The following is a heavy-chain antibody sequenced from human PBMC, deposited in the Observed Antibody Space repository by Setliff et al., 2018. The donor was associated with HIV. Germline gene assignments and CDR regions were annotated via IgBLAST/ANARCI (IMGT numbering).Heavy chain of an antibody. D-gene: IGHD3-10*01. CDR1: GDSIGTGTHY. CDR3: SRLYGSGHYFAFDF. J-gene: IGHJ4*02. CDR2: LYGHSST. Sequence: TSETLSLTCTVSGDSIGTGTHYWAWIRQPPGKGLEWIGSLYGHSSTYYTKSLRGRVTISADTSKNQFSLRLSSVTALDTAVYYCSRLYGSGHYFAFDFWGQGALVTVSS. V-gene: IGHV4-39*01.